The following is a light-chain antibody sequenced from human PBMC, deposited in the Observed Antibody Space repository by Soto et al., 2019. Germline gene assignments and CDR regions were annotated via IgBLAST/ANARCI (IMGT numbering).Light chain of an antibody. V-gene: IGKV1-9*01. CDR2: AAS. J-gene: IGKJ4*01. CDR1: QGISSY. Sequence: IQLTQSPSSLSASVGVRVTITCRASQGISSYLAWYQQKPGKAPKLLIYAASTLQSGVPSRVSGSGSGTDYTLTISSLQPEDFATYYCQQLNSYPLTFGGGTKVEIK. CDR3: QQLNSYPLT.